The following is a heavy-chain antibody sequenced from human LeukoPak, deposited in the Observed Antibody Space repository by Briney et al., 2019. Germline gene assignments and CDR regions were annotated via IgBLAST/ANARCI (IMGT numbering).Heavy chain of an antibody. J-gene: IGHJ5*02. CDR3: ARLGGGYDFWSGYYTWFDP. Sequence: PSETLSLTCTVSGGSISSYYWSWIRQPPGKGLEWIGYIYTSGSTNYNPSLKSRVTISVDTSKNQFSLKLRSVTAADTAVYYCARLGGGYDFWSGYYTWFDPWGQGTLVTVSS. CDR2: IYTSGST. V-gene: IGHV4-4*09. CDR1: GGSISSYY. D-gene: IGHD3-3*01.